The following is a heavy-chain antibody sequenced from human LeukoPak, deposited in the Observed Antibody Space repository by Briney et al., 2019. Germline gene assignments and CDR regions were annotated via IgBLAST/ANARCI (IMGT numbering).Heavy chain of an antibody. CDR2: ISSSTTYI. V-gene: IGHV3-21*01. D-gene: IGHD5-24*01. J-gene: IGHJ5*02. CDR1: GFTFSSYG. Sequence: GGSLRLSCAASGFTFSSYGMSWVRQAPGKGLEWVSSISSSTTYIFYADSVKGRFTISRDNAKNSLYLQMNSLSADDTAVYYCARGTEMATMGSWFDPWGQGTLVTVSS. CDR3: ARGTEMATMGSWFDP.